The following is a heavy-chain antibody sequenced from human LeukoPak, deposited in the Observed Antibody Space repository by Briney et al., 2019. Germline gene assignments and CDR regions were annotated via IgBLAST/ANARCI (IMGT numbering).Heavy chain of an antibody. V-gene: IGHV3-53*01. D-gene: IGHD6-13*01. CDR2: IYSGGST. CDR3: ARDGSSWYGGY. CDR1: GFTVSSNY. Sequence: PGGSLRLSCAASGFTVSSNYMSWVRQAPGKGLEWVSVIYSGGSTYYADSVKGRFTISRDNSKNTLYLQMNSLRAEDTALYYCARDGSSWYGGYWGQGTLVTVSS. J-gene: IGHJ4*02.